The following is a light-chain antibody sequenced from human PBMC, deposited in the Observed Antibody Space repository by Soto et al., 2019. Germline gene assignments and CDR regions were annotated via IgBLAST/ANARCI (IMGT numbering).Light chain of an antibody. CDR2: ANN. Sequence: QSVLTQPPSVSGAPGQRVTISCTGSSSNIGAGYDVHWYQLLPGTAPKLLIYANNNRPSGVPDRFSGSRSGTSASLAITGLQAEDEADYYCSSYAGSNNLVFGGGTKLTVL. CDR1: SSNIGAGYD. J-gene: IGLJ2*01. V-gene: IGLV1-40*01. CDR3: SSYAGSNNLV.